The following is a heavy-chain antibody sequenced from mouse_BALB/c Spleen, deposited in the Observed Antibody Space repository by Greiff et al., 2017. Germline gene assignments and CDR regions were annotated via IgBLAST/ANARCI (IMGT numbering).Heavy chain of an antibody. CDR3: ARRAFYYGSSLGFDV. CDR1: GFTFSSFG. V-gene: IGHV5-17*02. CDR2: ISSGSSTI. D-gene: IGHD1-1*01. J-gene: IGHJ1*01. Sequence: EVQGVESGGGLVQPGGSRKLSCAASGFTFSSFGMHWVRQSPEKGLEWVAYISSGSSTIYYADTVNGRFTISRDNPKNTLFLQMTSLSSEDTAMYYGARRAFYYGSSLGFDVWGAGTTVTVSS.